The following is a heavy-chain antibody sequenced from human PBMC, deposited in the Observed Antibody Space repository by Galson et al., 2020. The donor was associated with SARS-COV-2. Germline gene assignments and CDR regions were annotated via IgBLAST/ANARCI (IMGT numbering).Heavy chain of an antibody. V-gene: IGHV1-24*01. CDR3: AVSLAVAGTGRDREGYYYYYGMDV. CDR2: FDPEDGET. Sequence: ASVKVSCKVSGYTLTELSMHWVRQAPGKGLGWMGGFDPEDGETIYAQKFQGRVTMTEDTSTDTAYMELSSLRSEDTAVYYCAVSLAVAGTGRDREGYYYYYGMDVWGQGTTVTVSS. CDR1: GYTLTELS. D-gene: IGHD6-19*01. J-gene: IGHJ6*02.